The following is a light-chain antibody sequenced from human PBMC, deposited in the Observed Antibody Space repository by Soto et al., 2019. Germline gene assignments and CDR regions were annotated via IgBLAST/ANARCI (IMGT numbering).Light chain of an antibody. J-gene: IGLJ2*01. Sequence: QSVLTQPPSASGTPGQRVTISCSGGSSNIGSHTVNWYQHLPGTAPELLVYGNNQRPSGVPDRFSGSQSGASASLAISGLQSEDEADYYCAAWDDSLNGVVFGGGTQLTVL. CDR3: AAWDDSLNGVV. V-gene: IGLV1-44*01. CDR2: GNN. CDR1: SSNIGSHT.